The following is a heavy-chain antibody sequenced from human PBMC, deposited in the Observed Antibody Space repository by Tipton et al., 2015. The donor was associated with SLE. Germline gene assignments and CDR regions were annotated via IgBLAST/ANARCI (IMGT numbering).Heavy chain of an antibody. CDR3: ARALSGGSVFDI. CDR1: GFTFSSYA. J-gene: IGHJ3*02. Sequence: SLRLSCAASGFTFSSYAMHWVRQAPGKGLEWVAVISYDGSNKYYADSVKGRFTISRDNAKNSLYLQMNSLRAEDTAVYYCARALSGGSVFDIWGQGTMVTVSS. D-gene: IGHD1-26*01. V-gene: IGHV3-30-3*01. CDR2: ISYDGSNK.